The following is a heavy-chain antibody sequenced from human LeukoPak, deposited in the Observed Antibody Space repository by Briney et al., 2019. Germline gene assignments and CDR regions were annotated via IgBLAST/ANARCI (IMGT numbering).Heavy chain of an antibody. V-gene: IGHV3-21*01. J-gene: IGHJ4*02. CDR2: ISSSSSYI. Sequence: GGSLRLSCAASGFTFSSYSMNWVRQAPGKGLEWVSSISSSSSYIYYADSVKGRFTISRDNAKNSLYLQMNSLRAEDTAVYYCARYFTYYYDSSGYLFDYWGQGTLVTVSS. CDR3: ARYFTYYYDSSGYLFDY. D-gene: IGHD3-22*01. CDR1: GFTFSSYS.